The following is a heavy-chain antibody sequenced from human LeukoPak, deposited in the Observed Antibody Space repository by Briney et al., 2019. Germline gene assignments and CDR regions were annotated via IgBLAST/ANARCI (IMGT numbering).Heavy chain of an antibody. Sequence: QPGGSQRLPCAASGFTFSSYGMQWVRQAPDKGLEWVGVIWYDGSNEFYADSVKGRFIISRDNSKNTLYLQMNSLRDEDTAVYYCAREFRTAYGAIWHLYYWGQASL. D-gene: IGHD2-21*01. CDR3: AREFRTAYGAIWHLYY. CDR1: GFTFSSYG. J-gene: IGHJ4*02. V-gene: IGHV3-33*01. CDR2: IWYDGSNE.